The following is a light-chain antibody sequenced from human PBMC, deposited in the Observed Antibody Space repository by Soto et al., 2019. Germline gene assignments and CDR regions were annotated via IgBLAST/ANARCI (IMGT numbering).Light chain of an antibody. CDR3: QQYDKSPPWT. Sequence: EIVLTQSPGTLSLSPGESATLSCRASQSVSSSYLAWYQQEPGQAPRLVIYGASSRATGVPDRFSGSGSGTDFTLTISRLETEDFAMYYCQQYDKSPPWTFGQGTKVEIK. CDR2: GAS. V-gene: IGKV3-20*01. J-gene: IGKJ1*01. CDR1: QSVSSSY.